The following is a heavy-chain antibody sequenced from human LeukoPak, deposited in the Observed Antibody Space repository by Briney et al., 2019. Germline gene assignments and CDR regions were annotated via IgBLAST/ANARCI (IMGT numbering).Heavy chain of an antibody. Sequence: QSGGSLRLSCAASGFTFDDYAMHWVRQAPGKGLEWVSGISCNSGSIGYADSVKGRFTISRDNAKNSLYLQMNSLRAEDTALYYCAKGTSIYDFWSGHWGQGTLVTVSS. CDR3: AKGTSIYDFWSGH. J-gene: IGHJ4*02. CDR1: GFTFDDYA. CDR2: ISCNSGSI. V-gene: IGHV3-9*01. D-gene: IGHD3-3*01.